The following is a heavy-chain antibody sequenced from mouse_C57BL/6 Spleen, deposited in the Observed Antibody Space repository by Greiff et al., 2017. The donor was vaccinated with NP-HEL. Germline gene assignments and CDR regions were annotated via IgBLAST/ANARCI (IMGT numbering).Heavy chain of an antibody. V-gene: IGHV5-15*01. CDR2: ISNLAYSI. D-gene: IGHD1-1*01. J-gene: IGHJ4*01. Sequence: EVKLMESGGGLVQPGGSLKLSCAASGFTFSDYGMAWVRQAPRKGPEWVAFISNLAYSIYYADTVTGRFTISRENAKNTLYLEMSSLRSEDTAMYYCARHAGSSYDYAMDYWGQGTSVTVSS. CDR3: ARHAGSSYDYAMDY. CDR1: GFTFSDYG.